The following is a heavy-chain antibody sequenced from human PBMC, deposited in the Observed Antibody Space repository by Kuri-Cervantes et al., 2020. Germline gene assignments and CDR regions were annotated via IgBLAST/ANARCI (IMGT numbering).Heavy chain of an antibody. V-gene: IGHV3-30-3*01. D-gene: IGHD5-24*01. CDR2: ISYDGSNK. Sequence: GGSLRLSCAASGFTFSSYAMHWVRQAPGKGLEWVAVISYDGSNKYYADSVKGRFTISRDNSKNTLYLQMNSLRAEDTAVYYCARDGYTQYYYYGMDVWGQGTTVTVSS. J-gene: IGHJ6*02. CDR1: GFTFSSYA. CDR3: ARDGYTQYYYYGMDV.